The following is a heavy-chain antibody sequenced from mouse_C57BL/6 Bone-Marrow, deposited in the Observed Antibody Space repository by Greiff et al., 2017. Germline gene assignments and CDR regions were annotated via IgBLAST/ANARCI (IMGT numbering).Heavy chain of an antibody. V-gene: IGHV5-6*01. CDR1: GFTFSSYG. J-gene: IGHJ4*01. CDR2: ISSGGSYT. Sequence: EVKLMESGGDLVKPGGSLKLSCAASGFTFSSYGMSWVRQTPDKRLEWVATISSGGSYTYYPDSVKGRFTISRDNAKNTLYLQLSSLKSEDTAMYYCARHWDGYAMDYWGQGTSATVSS. CDR3: ARHWDGYAMDY. D-gene: IGHD4-1*01.